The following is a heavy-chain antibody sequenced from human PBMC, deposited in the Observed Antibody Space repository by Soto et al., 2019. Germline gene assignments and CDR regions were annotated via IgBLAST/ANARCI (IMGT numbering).Heavy chain of an antibody. CDR3: ARVWYYDSSGYYAFDY. J-gene: IGHJ4*02. D-gene: IGHD3-22*01. CDR2: ISAYDGQT. V-gene: IGHV1-18*04. Sequence: ASVKVSCKASGYTFTGYYMHWVRQAPGQGLEWMGWISAYDGQTNYTKKFQGRVTMTTDTSSSTAYMELRSLRSDDTAVYYCARVWYYDSSGYYAFDYWGLGTLVTVSS. CDR1: GYTFTGYY.